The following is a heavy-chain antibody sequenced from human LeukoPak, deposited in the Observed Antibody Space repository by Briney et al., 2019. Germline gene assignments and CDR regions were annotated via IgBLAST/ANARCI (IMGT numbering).Heavy chain of an antibody. D-gene: IGHD6-19*01. CDR2: IRSDGGDQ. Sequence: PGGSLRLSCGASGFTFSSYGMHWVRQAPGKGLGWVAFIRSDGGDQYYADSVKGRFTISRDNSKNTLYLQMNSLRAEDTAVYYCAKDSSAWSFDYWGQGTLGTVSS. CDR3: AKDSSAWSFDY. J-gene: IGHJ4*02. V-gene: IGHV3-30*02. CDR1: GFTFSSYG.